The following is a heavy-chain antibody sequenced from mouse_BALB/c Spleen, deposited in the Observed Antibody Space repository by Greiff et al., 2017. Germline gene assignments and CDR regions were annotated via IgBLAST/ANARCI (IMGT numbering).Heavy chain of an antibody. J-gene: IGHJ3*01. CDR2: IWGDGST. Sequence: VKLMESGPGLVAPSQSLSITCTVSGFSLTSYGVSWVRQPPGKGLEWLGVIWGDGSTNYHSALISRLSISKDNSKSQVFLKLNSLQTDDTSTYYCANPSMITGFAYWGQGTLVTVSA. CDR3: ANPSMITGFAY. CDR1: GFSLTSYG. V-gene: IGHV2-3*01. D-gene: IGHD2-4*01.